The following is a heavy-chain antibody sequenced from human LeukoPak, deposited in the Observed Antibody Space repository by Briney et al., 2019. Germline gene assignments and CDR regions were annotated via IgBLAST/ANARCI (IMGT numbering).Heavy chain of an antibody. J-gene: IGHJ5*02. D-gene: IGHD2-15*01. Sequence: ASLKVSCKASGYTFTGYYMHWVRQAPGQGLEWMGWISPYNGNTNYAQKFHGRVTMTTDTSTNTAYMELKSLRSDDTAVYYCARGSFWFDPWGQGTLVTVSS. CDR3: ARGSFWFDP. V-gene: IGHV1-18*04. CDR1: GYTFTGYY. CDR2: ISPYNGNT.